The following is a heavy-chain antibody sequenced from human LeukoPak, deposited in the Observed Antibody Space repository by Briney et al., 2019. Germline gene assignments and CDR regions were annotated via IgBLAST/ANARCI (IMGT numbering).Heavy chain of an antibody. V-gene: IGHV4-59*12. J-gene: IGHJ4*02. Sequence: PSETLSLTCTVSGGSISSYYWSWIRQPPGKGLEWIGYIYYSRSTNYNPSLKSRVTISVDTSKNQFSLKLSSVTAADTAVYYCARRIAVAGTSFDYWGQGTLVTVSS. D-gene: IGHD6-19*01. CDR3: ARRIAVAGTSFDY. CDR2: IYYSRST. CDR1: GGSISSYY.